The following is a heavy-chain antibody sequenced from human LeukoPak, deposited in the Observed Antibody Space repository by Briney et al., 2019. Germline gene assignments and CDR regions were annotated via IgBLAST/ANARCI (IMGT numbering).Heavy chain of an antibody. V-gene: IGHV3-48*02. CDR3: ARTYSSGWYFDY. J-gene: IGHJ4*02. D-gene: IGHD6-19*01. Sequence: GGSLRLSCAASGLSFSGFWMNWVRQAPGKGLEWVSYISSRGSSIQYADSVKGRFTISRDNAKNSLYLQMDSLRDDDTAVYYCARTYSSGWYFDYWGQGTLVTVSS. CDR1: GLSFSGFW. CDR2: ISSRGSSI.